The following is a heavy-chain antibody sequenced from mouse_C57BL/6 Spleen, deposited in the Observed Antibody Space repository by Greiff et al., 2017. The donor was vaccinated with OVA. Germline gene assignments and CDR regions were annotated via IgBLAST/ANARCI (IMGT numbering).Heavy chain of an antibody. CDR3: ARPHYGSSYEDWYFDV. V-gene: IGHV1-52*01. D-gene: IGHD1-1*01. J-gene: IGHJ1*03. Sequence: QVQLQQPGAELVRPGSSVKLSCKASGYTFTSYWMHWVKQRPIQGLEWIGNIDPSDSETHYNQKFKDKATLTVDKSSSTAYMQLSSLTSEDSAVYYGARPHYGSSYEDWYFDVWGTGTTVTVSS. CDR1: GYTFTSYW. CDR2: IDPSDSET.